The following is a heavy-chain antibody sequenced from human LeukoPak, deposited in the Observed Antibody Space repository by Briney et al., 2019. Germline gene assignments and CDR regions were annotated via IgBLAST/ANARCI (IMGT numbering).Heavy chain of an antibody. CDR3: ARDAYYDFWSGNFLNYYYYYMDV. V-gene: IGHV1-46*01. CDR2: ISPSGGST. D-gene: IGHD3-3*01. CDR1: GYTFTSNY. Sequence: GASVKVSCKAFGYTFTSNYMHWVRQAPGQGPEWMGVISPSGGSTTYAQKFQGRVTLTRDMSISTAYMELSRLRSDDTAVYYCARDAYYDFWSGNFLNYYYYYMDVWGKGTTVTVSS. J-gene: IGHJ6*03.